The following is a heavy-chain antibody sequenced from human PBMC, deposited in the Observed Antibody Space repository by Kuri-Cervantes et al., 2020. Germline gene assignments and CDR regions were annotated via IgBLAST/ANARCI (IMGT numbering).Heavy chain of an antibody. CDR1: GFTFTNAW. Sequence: GSLRLSCAASGFTFTNAWLDWVRQAPGKGLEWVGRIKRKIDGGTTDYAAPVKGRFTISRDDSKKTLYLQMNSLKTEDTAVYYCTTDYEANGDDDLFDIWGQGTMVTVSS. CDR3: TTDYEANGDDDLFDI. CDR2: IKRKIDGGTT. V-gene: IGHV3-15*01. D-gene: IGHD4-17*01. J-gene: IGHJ3*02.